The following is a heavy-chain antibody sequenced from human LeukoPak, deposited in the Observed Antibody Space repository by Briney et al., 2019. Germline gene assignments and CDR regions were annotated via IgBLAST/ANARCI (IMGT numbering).Heavy chain of an antibody. Sequence: GGSLRLSCAASGFTFSSYGMHWVRQAPGKGLEWVAVIWFDGSNKYYVDSVKGRFSISRDNSKNTLYLQMNSLRAEDTAVYYCARDRGSGDSFDLWGQGTVVTVSS. V-gene: IGHV3-33*08. J-gene: IGHJ3*01. CDR1: GFTFSSYG. D-gene: IGHD6-19*01. CDR2: IWFDGSNK. CDR3: ARDRGSGDSFDL.